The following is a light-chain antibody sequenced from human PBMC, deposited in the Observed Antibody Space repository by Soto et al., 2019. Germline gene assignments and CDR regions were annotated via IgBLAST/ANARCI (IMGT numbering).Light chain of an antibody. CDR1: QTLSKW. CDR3: QQYSNYFWT. J-gene: IGKJ1*01. Sequence: DIQMTQSPSTLSASVGDRVTITCRASQTLSKWLAWYQQKPERPPKLLIYKASTLQSGVPSRFSGSGSGTEFTLTISSLQPDDFATYYCQQYSNYFWTVGQGTKVDIK. V-gene: IGKV1-5*03. CDR2: KAS.